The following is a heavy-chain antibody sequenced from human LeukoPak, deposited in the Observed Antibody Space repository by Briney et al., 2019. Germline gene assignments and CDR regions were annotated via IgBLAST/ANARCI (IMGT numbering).Heavy chain of an antibody. Sequence: GVSLKISCKASGYTFTNYWMGWVRQMPGKGLEYMGIIYPDDSDTRYSPSFKGQVTISADKSINTAYLQWNSLKASDTAMYYCVRRDFDYWGQGTLVTVSS. J-gene: IGHJ4*02. CDR2: IYPDDSDT. CDR3: VRRDFDY. V-gene: IGHV5-51*01. CDR1: GYTFTNYW.